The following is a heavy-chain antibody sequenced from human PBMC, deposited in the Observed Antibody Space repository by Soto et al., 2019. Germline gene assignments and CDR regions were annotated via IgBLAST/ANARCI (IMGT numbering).Heavy chain of an antibody. V-gene: IGHV4-34*02. CDR1: GASFSGYY. D-gene: IGHD1-1*01. CDR3: ARRFSGTGRYFDY. CDR2: INQSGST. Sequence: QVQLQQWGAGLLKPSETLSLSCAVYGASFSGYYWNWIRQPQGKGLEWIGEINQSGSTNYSPSLKTRVTISVDTSKKQFSLRVSSVTAADTAVYYCARRFSGTGRYFDYWGQGTLVTVSS. J-gene: IGHJ4*02.